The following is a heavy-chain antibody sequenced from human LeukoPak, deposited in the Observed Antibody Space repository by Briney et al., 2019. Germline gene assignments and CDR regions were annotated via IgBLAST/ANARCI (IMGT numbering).Heavy chain of an antibody. V-gene: IGHV3-30*02. CDR2: IRYDGSAK. CDR1: GFTFSSYG. D-gene: IGHD2-15*01. Sequence: PGGSLRLSCAASGFTFSSYGMHWVRQAPGKGLEWVAVIRYDGSAKHYADSVKGRFTISRDNSKNILYLQMNSLRPDDTAVYYCARDLSAYCTGGTCYPNWFVPCGQGTLVTVSS. CDR3: ARDLSAYCTGGTCYPNWFVP. J-gene: IGHJ5*02.